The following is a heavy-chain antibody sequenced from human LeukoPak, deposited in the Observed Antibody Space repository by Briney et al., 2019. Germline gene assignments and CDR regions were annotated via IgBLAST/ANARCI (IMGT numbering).Heavy chain of an antibody. Sequence: SETLSLTCAVYGGSFSGYYWSWIRLPPGKGLEWIGEINHSGSTNYNPSLKSRVTISVDTSKNQFSLKLSSVTAADTAVYYCARGRKREDIVVVPAAISPVFDYWGQGTLVTVSS. V-gene: IGHV4-34*01. CDR2: INHSGST. CDR1: GGSFSGYY. D-gene: IGHD2-2*02. J-gene: IGHJ4*02. CDR3: ARGRKREDIVVVPAAISPVFDY.